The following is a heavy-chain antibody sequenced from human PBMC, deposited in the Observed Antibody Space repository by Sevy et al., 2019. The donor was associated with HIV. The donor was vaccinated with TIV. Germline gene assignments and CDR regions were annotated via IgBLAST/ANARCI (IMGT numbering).Heavy chain of an antibody. CDR1: GFTFSSYW. D-gene: IGHD5-18*01. CDR2: IKQDGSEK. CDR3: ARDGRYSYGYRNYYYYYGMDV. Sequence: GGSLRLSCAASGFTFSSYWMSWVRQAPGKGLEWVANIKQDGSEKYYVASVKGRFTISRDNAKNSLYLQMNSLRAEDTAVYYCARDGRYSYGYRNYYYYYGMDVWGQGTTVTVSS. V-gene: IGHV3-7*01. J-gene: IGHJ6*02.